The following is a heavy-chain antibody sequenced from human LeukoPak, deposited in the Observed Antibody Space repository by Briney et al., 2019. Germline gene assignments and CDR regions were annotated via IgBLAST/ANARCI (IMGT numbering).Heavy chain of an antibody. Sequence: PGGSLRLSCAASGFTFSSYSMNRVRQAPGKGLEWVSSISSSSSYIYYADAVKGRFTISRDNAKNSLYLQMNSLRAEDTAVYYCARQEAGLDYWGQGTLVTVSS. J-gene: IGHJ4*02. D-gene: IGHD3-10*01. V-gene: IGHV3-21*01. CDR1: GFTFSSYS. CDR3: ARQEAGLDY. CDR2: ISSSSSYI.